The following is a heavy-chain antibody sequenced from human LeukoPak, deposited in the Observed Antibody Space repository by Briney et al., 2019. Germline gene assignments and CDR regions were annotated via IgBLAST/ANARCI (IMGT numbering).Heavy chain of an antibody. J-gene: IGHJ3*02. D-gene: IGHD2-2*01. CDR2: ISGSGGST. CDR3: AKPIVPAANPSAGGAFDI. Sequence: GGSLRLSCAASGFTFSSYAMSWVRQAPGKGLEWVSAISGSGGSTYYADSVKGRFTISRDNSKNTLYLQMNSLRAEDTAVYYCAKPIVPAANPSAGGAFDIWGQGTMVTVSS. V-gene: IGHV3-23*01. CDR1: GFTFSSYA.